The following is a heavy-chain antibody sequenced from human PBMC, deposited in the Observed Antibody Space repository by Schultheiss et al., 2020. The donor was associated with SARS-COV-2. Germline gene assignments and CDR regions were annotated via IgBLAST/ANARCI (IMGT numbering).Heavy chain of an antibody. D-gene: IGHD6-13*01. CDR1: GDTFSGYA. CDR3: ARHYPSGQKLAPIGY. Sequence: SVKVSCKASGDTFSGYAISWVRQAPGQGLEWMGGIIPVLARVNYAQRFQGRVTITADKSTTTAYMELRSLRSDDTAVYYCARHYPSGQKLAPIGYWGQGTLVTVSS. V-gene: IGHV1-69*10. J-gene: IGHJ4*02. CDR2: IIPVLARV.